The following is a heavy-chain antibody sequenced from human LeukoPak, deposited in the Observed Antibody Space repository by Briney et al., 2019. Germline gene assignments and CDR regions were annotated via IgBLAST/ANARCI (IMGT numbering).Heavy chain of an antibody. J-gene: IGHJ4*02. CDR3: ARAVAGTYGY. D-gene: IGHD6-19*01. V-gene: IGHV4-61*01. CDR2: IYYSGST. CDR1: GGSVSSGSYY. Sequence: SETLSLTCTVSGGSVSSGSYYWSWIRQPPGKGLEWIGYIYYSGSTNYNPSLKSRVTISADTSKDQFSLKLSSVTAADTAVYYCARAVAGTYGYWGQGTLVAVSS.